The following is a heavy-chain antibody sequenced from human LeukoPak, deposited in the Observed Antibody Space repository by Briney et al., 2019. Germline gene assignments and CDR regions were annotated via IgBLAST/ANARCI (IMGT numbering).Heavy chain of an antibody. CDR1: GFTFSDFE. V-gene: IGHV3-48*03. CDR2: ISVGGGRTT. J-gene: IGHJ4*02. Sequence: PGGSLRLSCAASGFTFSDFEINWVRQALGKGLEWISYISVGGGRTTYYAGSVEGRFTISRDNARESVYLQMNSLRVDDTAVYFCARGGTDSLPLDYWGQGTPVIVSS. CDR3: ARGGTDSLPLDY. D-gene: IGHD1-26*01.